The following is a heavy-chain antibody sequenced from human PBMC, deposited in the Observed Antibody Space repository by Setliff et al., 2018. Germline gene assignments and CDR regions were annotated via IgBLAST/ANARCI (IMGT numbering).Heavy chain of an antibody. CDR1: GGTFSSYA. CDR3: ATEIPDYYDSSGYYHRYFDY. D-gene: IGHD3-22*01. J-gene: IGHJ4*02. V-gene: IGHV1-69*13. Sequence: SVKVSCKASGGTFSSYAISWVRQAPGQGLEWMGRIIPIFGTANYAQRFQGRVTITADESTSTAYMELSSLRSEDTAVYYCATEIPDYYDSSGYYHRYFDYWGQGTLVTVSS. CDR2: IIPIFGTA.